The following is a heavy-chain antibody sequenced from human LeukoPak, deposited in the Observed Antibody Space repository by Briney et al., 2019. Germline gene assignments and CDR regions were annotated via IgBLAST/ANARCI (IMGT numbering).Heavy chain of an antibody. J-gene: IGHJ5*02. V-gene: IGHV3-23*01. CDR2: ISGGGERT. Sequence: GGSLRLSCAACGIVFSNTAMNWARQSPGRGLEWVSAISGGGERTFYADSVKGRFSISRDNSKNMLYLQMNSLRADDTAIYYCGKDGGQYSSGPEFDPRGQGALVTVSS. CDR3: GKDGGQYSSGPEFDP. CDR1: GIVFSNTA. D-gene: IGHD6-19*01.